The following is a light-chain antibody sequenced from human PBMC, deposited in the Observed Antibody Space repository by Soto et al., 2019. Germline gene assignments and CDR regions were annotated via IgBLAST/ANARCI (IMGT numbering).Light chain of an antibody. V-gene: IGKV3-15*01. J-gene: IGKJ1*01. CDR2: GAS. Sequence: EIVMTQSPATLSVSPGERATLSCRASQSVCANLAWYQQKPGQAPRLLIYGASTMAAGISPRVSGGGSGTEFTLTISSLQSEDFGAYYCQQYTYWPRTFGQGTKVGIK. CDR1: QSVCAN. CDR3: QQYTYWPRT.